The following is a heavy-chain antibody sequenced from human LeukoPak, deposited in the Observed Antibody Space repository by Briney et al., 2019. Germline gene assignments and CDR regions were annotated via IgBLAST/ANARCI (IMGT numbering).Heavy chain of an antibody. Sequence: VKVSCKASGYTFPTYGISWVRQAPGQGLEWMGWISPYNGYTNYAQKLQGRVTMTTDTSTNTAYMDLRSLRSDDTAVYYCARDHWSHYYGSGGQNYFDPWGQGTLVIVSS. D-gene: IGHD3-10*01. CDR3: ARDHWSHYYGSGGQNYFDP. V-gene: IGHV1-18*01. CDR2: ISPYNGYT. CDR1: GYTFPTYG. J-gene: IGHJ5*02.